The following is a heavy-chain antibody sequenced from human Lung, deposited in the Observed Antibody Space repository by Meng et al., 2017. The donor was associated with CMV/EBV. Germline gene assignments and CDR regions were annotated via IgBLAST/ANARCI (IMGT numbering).Heavy chain of an antibody. CDR3: ALVGTVAWGDF. V-gene: IGHV3-30*01. Sequence: SCAVLGFNLRNYDVYWVRQAPGKGLEWAAVISSDGTKKQYADTVEGRFTISRDTSKNLLSLEMNSLRPNDTAVYFCALVGTVAWGDFWGQGPLVTVSS. CDR2: ISSDGTKK. D-gene: IGHD1-26*01. J-gene: IGHJ4*02. CDR1: GFNLRNYD.